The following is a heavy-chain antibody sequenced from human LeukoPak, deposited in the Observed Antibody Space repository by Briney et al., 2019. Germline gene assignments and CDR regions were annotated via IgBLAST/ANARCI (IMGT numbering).Heavy chain of an antibody. CDR1: GFTFTSYW. J-gene: IGHJ4*02. D-gene: IGHD6-19*01. CDR3: ARGSSSGRSPHYY. Sequence: GGSLRLSCAASGFTFTSYWMSWVRQAPRKGLEWVANIKQDGSEKYYVDSVKGRFTISRDNAKNSLYLQMNSLRAEDTAVYYCARGSSSGRSPHYYWGQGTLVTVSS. V-gene: IGHV3-7*01. CDR2: IKQDGSEK.